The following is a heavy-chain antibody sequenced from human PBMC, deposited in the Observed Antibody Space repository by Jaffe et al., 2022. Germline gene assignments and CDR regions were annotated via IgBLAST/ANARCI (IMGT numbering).Heavy chain of an antibody. D-gene: IGHD5-12*01. CDR2: ISFDGSNE. Sequence: QVQLVESGGGVVQPGKSLRLSCAASGFTFNSYDMNWVRQAPGKGLEWVTLISFDGSNEYYADSVKGRFTISRDNSKNTLYLQMNSLRAEDTAVYFCAIPRSGSGTHFDYWGQGTLVTVSS. V-gene: IGHV3-30*03. J-gene: IGHJ4*02. CDR3: AIPRSGSGTHFDY. CDR1: GFTFNSYD.